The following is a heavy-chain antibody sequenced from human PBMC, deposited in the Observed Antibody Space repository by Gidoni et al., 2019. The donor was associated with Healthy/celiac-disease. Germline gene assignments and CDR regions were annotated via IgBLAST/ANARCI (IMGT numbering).Heavy chain of an antibody. V-gene: IGHV2-5*01. CDR3: AHVSTVPYVGEWFDP. D-gene: IGHD3-16*01. CDR2: IDWNDDK. CDR1: RFSLSTSGVG. Sequence: HITLKESGPTLVKPTQTLTLTCTFPRFSLSTSGVGVGWIRQPPGKALEWLALIDWNDDKRYSPSLKSRLTITKDTSKNQVVLTMTNMDPVDTATYYCAHVSTVPYVGEWFDPWGQGTLVTVSS. J-gene: IGHJ5*02.